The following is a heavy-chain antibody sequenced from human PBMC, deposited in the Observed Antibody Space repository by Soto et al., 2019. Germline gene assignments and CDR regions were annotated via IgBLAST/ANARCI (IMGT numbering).Heavy chain of an antibody. J-gene: IGHJ4*02. V-gene: IGHV3-23*01. CDR3: AKDQGSGRSYFDS. Sequence: GGFLRLSCTASGFTFRNYVMSWVRQAPGKGLQWVSVISGNGATTYYADSVKGRFTLSRDNFNRTLFLQMDSLRAEDTAVYYCAKDQGSGRSYFDSWGQGTLVTVSS. CDR1: GFTFRNYV. D-gene: IGHD6-19*01. CDR2: ISGNGATT.